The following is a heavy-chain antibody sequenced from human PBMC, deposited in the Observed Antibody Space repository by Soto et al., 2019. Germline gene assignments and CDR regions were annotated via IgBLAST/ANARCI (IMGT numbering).Heavy chain of an antibody. CDR3: TTDPKIAAAGTGGYNWFDP. J-gene: IGHJ5*02. Sequence: SETLSLTCAVSSGSISSSNWWRWVRQPPGKGLEWIGEIYHSGSTNYNPSLKSRVTISVDKSKNQFSLKLSSVTAADTAVYYCTTDPKIAAAGTGGYNWFDPWGQGTLVTVSS. D-gene: IGHD6-13*01. CDR1: SGSISSSNW. CDR2: IYHSGST. V-gene: IGHV4-4*02.